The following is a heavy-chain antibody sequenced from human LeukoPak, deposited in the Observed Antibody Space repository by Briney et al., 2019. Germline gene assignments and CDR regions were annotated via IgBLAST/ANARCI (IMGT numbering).Heavy chain of an antibody. V-gene: IGHV4-59*01. D-gene: IGHD6-13*01. Sequence: SSETLSLTCTVSGGSIRNDYWSWIRQPPGKGLEWSGFIYYSGSTNYNPSLKSRVTISVDTSKNQFPLKLSSVTAADTAVYYCARVYYSSSYASWYFDLWGRGTLVTVSS. CDR2: IYYSGST. J-gene: IGHJ2*01. CDR3: ARVYYSSSYASWYFDL. CDR1: GGSIRNDY.